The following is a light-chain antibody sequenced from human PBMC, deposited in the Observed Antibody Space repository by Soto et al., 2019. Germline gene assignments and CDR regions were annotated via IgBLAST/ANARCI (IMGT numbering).Light chain of an antibody. CDR2: DAS. J-gene: IGKJ5*01. CDR3: QHYATSPIT. CDR1: QRVVKNY. Sequence: EIVLTQSQGSLSLSPGERAALSCRASQRVVKNYLAWYQQKPGQAPRLLMYDASTRATGIPDRFSGSGSGTDFTLTISRLEPDDFEVYYCQHYATSPITFGQGTRLEIK. V-gene: IGKV3-20*01.